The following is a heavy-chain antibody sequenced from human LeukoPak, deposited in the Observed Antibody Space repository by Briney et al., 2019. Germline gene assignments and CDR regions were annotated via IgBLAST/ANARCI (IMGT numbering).Heavy chain of an antibody. CDR1: GFTVSSNY. J-gene: IGHJ3*02. D-gene: IGHD3-22*01. V-gene: IGHV3-53*01. CDR3: AGDYSGYYLSDAFDI. CDR2: IYSGGST. Sequence: GGYLSLSCAASGFTVSSNYMSWVRRAPGKGLEWVSVIYSGGSTYYADSVKGRFTISRDNSKNTLYLQMNSLRAEDTAVYYCAGDYSGYYLSDAFDIWGQGTMVTVSS.